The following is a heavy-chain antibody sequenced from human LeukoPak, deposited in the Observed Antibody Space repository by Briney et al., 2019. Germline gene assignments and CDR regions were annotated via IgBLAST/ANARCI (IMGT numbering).Heavy chain of an antibody. J-gene: IGHJ4*02. CDR3: ARAGSSWEYFFDY. Sequence: SETLSLTCTVSGGSISRGDYYWSWIHQHPGKGLEWIGYIYYSGSTYYNPSLKSRVSISVDTSKNQFSLMLSSVTAADTAVYYCARAGSSWEYFFDYWGQGTLVTVSS. CDR1: GGSISRGDYY. CDR2: IYYSGST. D-gene: IGHD6-13*01. V-gene: IGHV4-31*03.